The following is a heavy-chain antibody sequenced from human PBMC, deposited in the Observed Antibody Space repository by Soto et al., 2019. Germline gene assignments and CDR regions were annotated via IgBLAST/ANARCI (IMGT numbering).Heavy chain of an antibody. CDR3: ARDTTQDRRLPVAGILDY. D-gene: IGHD6-13*01. CDR2: ISGSSGYI. CDR1: GFSFSSYT. Sequence: PGGSLRLSCTASGFSFSSYTMTWVRQAPGKGLEWVSSISGSSGYIYYADSVKGRFTISRDNTANALYLQMSSLRAEDTAMYYCARDTTQDRRLPVAGILDYWGQGTLVTVSS. J-gene: IGHJ4*02. V-gene: IGHV3-21*06.